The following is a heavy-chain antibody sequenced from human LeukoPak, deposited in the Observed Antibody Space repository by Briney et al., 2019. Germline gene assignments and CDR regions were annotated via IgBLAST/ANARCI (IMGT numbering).Heavy chain of an antibody. D-gene: IGHD3-10*01. V-gene: IGHV4-39*07. J-gene: IGHJ4*02. CDR2: MSFNGNI. CDR1: GDSITNTNYY. CDR3: MRLNTYGLYLDY. Sequence: SETLSLTCSVSGDSITNTNYYWGWVRQSPEKNLEWIVSMSFNGNIFYNPSLQSRVTISPDTSKNHFSLNLRSVTAADTAIYYCMRLNTYGLYLDYWGQGRLVTVSS.